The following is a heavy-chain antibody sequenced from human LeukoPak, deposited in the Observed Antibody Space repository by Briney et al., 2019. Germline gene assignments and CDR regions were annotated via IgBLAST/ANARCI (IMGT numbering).Heavy chain of an antibody. Sequence: GGSLRLSCAASGFSFSTYWMSWVRQAPGKGLEWVAFIRYDGGNKYYADSVKGRFTISRDNSKNTLFLQMNSLRVEDTAVYYCAKEGGESGNGDYWGQGTLVTVSS. J-gene: IGHJ4*02. CDR3: AKEGGESGNGDY. D-gene: IGHD3-10*01. CDR2: IRYDGGNK. CDR1: GFSFSTYW. V-gene: IGHV3-30*02.